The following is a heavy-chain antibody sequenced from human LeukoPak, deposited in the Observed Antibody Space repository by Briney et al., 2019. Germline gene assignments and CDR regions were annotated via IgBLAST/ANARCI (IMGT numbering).Heavy chain of an antibody. V-gene: IGHV1-18*01. CDR2: ISAYNGNT. Sequence: EASVKVSCKASGYTFTSYGISWVRQAPGQGLEWMGWISAYNGNTNYAQKLQGRVTMTTDTSTSTAYMELRSLRSDDTAVYYCARDQKGGYTELPGYWGQGTLVTVSS. D-gene: IGHD5-12*01. J-gene: IGHJ4*02. CDR1: GYTFTSYG. CDR3: ARDQKGGYTELPGY.